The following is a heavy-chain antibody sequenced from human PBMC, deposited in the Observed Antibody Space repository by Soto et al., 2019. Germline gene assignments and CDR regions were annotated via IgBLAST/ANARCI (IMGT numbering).Heavy chain of an antibody. V-gene: IGHV4-30-4*01. CDR2: IYYSGST. J-gene: IGHJ6*02. CDR1: GGSISSGDYY. Sequence: QVQLQESGPGLVKPSQTLSLTCTVSGGSISSGDYYWSWIRQPPGKGLEWIGYIYYSGSTYYNPSXXSRVTFSLDTXXHXSXXKLSSVTAADTAVYYCARGHDYSNQEFYYYYGMDVWGQGTTVTVSS. CDR3: ARGHDYSNQEFYYYYGMDV. D-gene: IGHD4-4*01.